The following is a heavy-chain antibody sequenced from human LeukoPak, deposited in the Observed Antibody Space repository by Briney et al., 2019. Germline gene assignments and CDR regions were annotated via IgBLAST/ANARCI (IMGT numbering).Heavy chain of an antibody. CDR1: GFTFRNYA. CDR2: ISGSGDST. J-gene: IGHJ4*02. V-gene: IGHV3-23*01. CDR3: ARESPPAIVVVPAAIYY. D-gene: IGHD2-2*01. Sequence: PGGSLRLSCAASGFTFRNYAMSWVRQAPGKGLEWVSAISGSGDSTYYADSVEGRFTISRDNAKNSLYLQMNSLRAEDTAVYYCARESPPAIVVVPAAIYYWGQGTLVTVSS.